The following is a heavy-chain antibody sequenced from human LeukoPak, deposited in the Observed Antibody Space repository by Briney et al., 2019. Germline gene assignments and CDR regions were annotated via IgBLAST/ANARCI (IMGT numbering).Heavy chain of an antibody. J-gene: IGHJ4*02. CDR2: INPNSGGT. Sequence: ASVKVSCKASGYTFTGYYMHWVRQAPGQGLEWMGWINPNSGGTNYAQKFQGRVTMTRDTSISTAYMELSRLRSVDTAVYYCARVRIAARPAFDYWGQGTLVTVSS. V-gene: IGHV1-2*02. CDR1: GYTFTGYY. CDR3: ARVRIAARPAFDY. D-gene: IGHD6-6*01.